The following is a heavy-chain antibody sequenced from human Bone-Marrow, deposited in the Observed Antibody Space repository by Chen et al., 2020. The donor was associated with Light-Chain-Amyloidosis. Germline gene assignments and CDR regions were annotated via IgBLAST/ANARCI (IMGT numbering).Heavy chain of an antibody. D-gene: IGHD4-17*01. V-gene: IGHV3-30*18. CDR1: GFTFSNYG. CDR3: AKDLLPRTVTTLGY. CDR2: ISYHGNDK. Sequence: QMQLVESGGGVVQPGSSLRLSCAATGFTFSNYGMHWVRQAPGKGLEWVAVISYHGNDKYYADSMKGRFTISRDNFKSTLYLQMDSLRAEDTAVYYCAKDLLPRTVTTLGYWGQGTLVSVSS. J-gene: IGHJ4*01.